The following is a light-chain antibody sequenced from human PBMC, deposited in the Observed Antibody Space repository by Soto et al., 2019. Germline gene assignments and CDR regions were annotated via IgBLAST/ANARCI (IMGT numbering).Light chain of an antibody. CDR1: QSFNSIY. V-gene: IGKV3-20*01. CDR3: QQYGSLSWT. Sequence: EIVLTQSPGALSLSPGERATLSCRASQSFNSIYLAWYQQKPGQAPRLLIYGASGRATSIPDRFSGSGSGTDFTLTISRLEPEDFAVYYCQQYGSLSWTFGQGTKVDIK. CDR2: GAS. J-gene: IGKJ1*01.